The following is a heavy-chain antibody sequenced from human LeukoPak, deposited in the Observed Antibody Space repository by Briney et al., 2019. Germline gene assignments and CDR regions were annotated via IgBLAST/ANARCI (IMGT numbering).Heavy chain of an antibody. D-gene: IGHD3-16*02. CDR3: ARDRSHKAYYDYVWGSYRFKRGNWFDP. J-gene: IGHJ5*02. V-gene: IGHV1-2*02. Sequence: ASVKVSCKASGYTFTGHYIHWVRQAPGQGLEWMGWINPNSGGTNYAQKFQGRVTMTRDTSISTAYMELSRLRSDDTAVYYCARDRSHKAYYDYVWGSYRFKRGNWFDPWGQGTLVTVSS. CDR1: GYTFTGHY. CDR2: INPNSGGT.